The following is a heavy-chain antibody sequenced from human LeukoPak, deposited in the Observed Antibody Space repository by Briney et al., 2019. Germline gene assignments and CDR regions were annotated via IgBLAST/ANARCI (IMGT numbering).Heavy chain of an antibody. J-gene: IGHJ4*02. CDR2: ISSSSSTI. Sequence: GGSLRLSCAASGFTFSSYSMNWLRQAPGKGLEWVSYISSSSSTIYYADSVKGRFTISRDNAKNSLYLQMNSLRAEDTAVYYCARDSNYFDYWGQGTLVTVSS. CDR3: ARDSNYFDY. V-gene: IGHV3-48*01. CDR1: GFTFSSYS.